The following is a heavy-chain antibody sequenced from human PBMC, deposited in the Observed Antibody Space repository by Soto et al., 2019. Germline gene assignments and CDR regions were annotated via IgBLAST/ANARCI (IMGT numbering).Heavy chain of an antibody. V-gene: IGHV1-3*01. J-gene: IGHJ5*02. CDR2: INPDNGAT. CDR1: GYIFTTYT. D-gene: IGHD5-12*01. CDR3: ARAPDTVATNWFDP. Sequence: GASVKVSCKASGYIFTTYTVHWVRQAPGQNLEWLGWINPDNGATKYSQNFQGRVTITRDTSANTAYMELSRLTFEDTAVYYCARAPDTVATNWFDPWGQGTLVTVSS.